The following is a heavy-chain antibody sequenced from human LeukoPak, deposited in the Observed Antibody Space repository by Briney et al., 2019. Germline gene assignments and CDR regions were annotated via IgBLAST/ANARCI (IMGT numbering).Heavy chain of an antibody. CDR1: GFNFSISY. V-gene: IGHV3-23*01. J-gene: IGHJ4*02. CDR3: AKDGQYYYGSGTVLDY. D-gene: IGHD3-10*01. Sequence: PGGSLRLSCTASGFNFSISYMMWVRQAPGKGLEWVSAISGSGGSTYYADSVKGRFTISRDNSKNTLYLQVNSLRAEDTAVYFCAKDGQYYYGSGTVLDYWGQGTLVTVSS. CDR2: ISGSGGST.